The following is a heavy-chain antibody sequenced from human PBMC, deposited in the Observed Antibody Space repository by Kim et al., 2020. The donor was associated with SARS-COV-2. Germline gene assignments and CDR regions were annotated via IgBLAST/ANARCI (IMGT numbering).Heavy chain of an antibody. V-gene: IGHV4-31*02. J-gene: IGHJ4*02. Sequence: TYYTPSLKSRVTISVDTSKNQFSLKLSSVTAADTAVYYCARGGLDYGYDYWGQGTLVTVSS. CDR3: ARGGLDYGYDY. CDR2: T. D-gene: IGHD4-17*01.